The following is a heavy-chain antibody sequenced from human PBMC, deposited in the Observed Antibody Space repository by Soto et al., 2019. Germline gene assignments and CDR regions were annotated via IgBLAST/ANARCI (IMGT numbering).Heavy chain of an antibody. CDR3: ARVRIVGAREIDF. J-gene: IGHJ4*02. CDR2: ISGYNGNI. D-gene: IGHD1-26*01. CDR1: GYTFNRHG. Sequence: QVHLVQSGGEVKKPGASVKVSCKASGYTFNRHGITWVRQAPGQGLEGMGWISGYNGNINYEQKFQGRVTLSSDTLTSTVYLELKSLRFDDTAVYYCARVRIVGAREIDFWGQGTLVSGSS. V-gene: IGHV1-18*04.